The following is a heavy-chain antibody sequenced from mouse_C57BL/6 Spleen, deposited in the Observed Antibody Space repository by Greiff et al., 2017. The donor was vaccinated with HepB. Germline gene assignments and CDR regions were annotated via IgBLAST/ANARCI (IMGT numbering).Heavy chain of an antibody. D-gene: IGHD2-4*01. Sequence: QVQLQQPGAELVKPGASVKMSCKASGYTFTSYWITWVKQRPGQGLEWIGDIYPGSGSTNYNEKFKSKATLTVDTSSSTAYMQLSSLISEDSAVYYCARGDYDGRGYAMDYWGQGTSVTVSS. J-gene: IGHJ4*01. V-gene: IGHV1-55*01. CDR2: IYPGSGST. CDR3: ARGDYDGRGYAMDY. CDR1: GYTFTSYW.